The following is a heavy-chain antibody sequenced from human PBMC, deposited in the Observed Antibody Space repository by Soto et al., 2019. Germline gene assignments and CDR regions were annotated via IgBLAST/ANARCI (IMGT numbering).Heavy chain of an antibody. CDR2: INPNSGGT. D-gene: IGHD3-22*01. CDR1: GYTFTGYY. Sequence: ASVKVSCKASGYTFTGYYMRWVRQAPGQGLEWMGWINPNSGGTNYAQKFQGRVTMTRDTSISTAYMELSRLRSDDTAVYYCARAVDYYDSSGYSRAFDIWGQGTMVTVSS. J-gene: IGHJ3*02. V-gene: IGHV1-2*02. CDR3: ARAVDYYDSSGYSRAFDI.